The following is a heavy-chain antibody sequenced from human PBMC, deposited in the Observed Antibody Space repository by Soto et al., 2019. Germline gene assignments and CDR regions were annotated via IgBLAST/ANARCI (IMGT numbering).Heavy chain of an antibody. D-gene: IGHD3-3*01. Sequence: ASVKVSCKASGYTFTSYDINWVRQAAGQGLEWMGWMNPNSGNTGYAQKFRGRVTMTRNTSISTAYMELSSLRSEDTAVYYCAVPYDFWSGYYRAGAFDIWGQGTMVTVSS. J-gene: IGHJ3*02. V-gene: IGHV1-8*01. CDR3: AVPYDFWSGYYRAGAFDI. CDR1: GYTFTSYD. CDR2: MNPNSGNT.